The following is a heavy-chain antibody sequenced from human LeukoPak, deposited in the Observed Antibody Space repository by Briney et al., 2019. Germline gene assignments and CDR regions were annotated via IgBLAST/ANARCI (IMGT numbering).Heavy chain of an antibody. J-gene: IGHJ4*02. CDR3: ARDYDIL. CDR1: GFSFSSYW. Sequence: GGSLRLSCAASGFSFSSYWMHWVRQAPGKGLVWVSRVTSDGSSTSYADSVKGRFSISGDNAKNTLYLHMNSLRAEDTAVYYCARDYDILWGQGTLVTVSS. V-gene: IGHV3-74*01. D-gene: IGHD3-9*01. CDR2: VTSDGSST.